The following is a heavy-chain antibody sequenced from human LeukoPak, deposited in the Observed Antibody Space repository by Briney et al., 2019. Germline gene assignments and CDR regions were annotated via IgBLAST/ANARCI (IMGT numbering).Heavy chain of an antibody. Sequence: GGSLRLSCAASGFTFSSYSMNWVRQAPGKGLEWVSSISSSSSYIYYADSVKGRFTISRDNAKSSLYLQMNSLRAEDTAVYYCARGQQWLVGAFDYWGQGTLVTVSS. CDR2: ISSSSSYI. J-gene: IGHJ4*02. D-gene: IGHD6-19*01. CDR1: GFTFSSYS. V-gene: IGHV3-21*01. CDR3: ARGQQWLVGAFDY.